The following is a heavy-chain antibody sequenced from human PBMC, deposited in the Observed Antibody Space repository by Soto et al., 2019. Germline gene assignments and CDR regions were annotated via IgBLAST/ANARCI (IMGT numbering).Heavy chain of an antibody. Sequence: GGSLRLSCAASGFTFSSYAMSWVRQAPGKGLEWVSAISGSGGSTYYADSVKGRFTISRENSKNTLYLQMNSLRVEDTAVYYCAKAQWVAVAGNDAFDIWGQGTMVTVSS. CDR3: AKAQWVAVAGNDAFDI. V-gene: IGHV3-23*01. J-gene: IGHJ3*02. D-gene: IGHD6-19*01. CDR2: ISGSGGST. CDR1: GFTFSSYA.